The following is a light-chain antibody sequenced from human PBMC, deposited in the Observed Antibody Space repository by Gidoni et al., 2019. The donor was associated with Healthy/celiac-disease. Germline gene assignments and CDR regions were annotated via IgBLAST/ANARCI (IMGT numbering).Light chain of an antibody. Sequence: SSELTQDPAVSVALGQTVRITCQGASLRSYYASWYQQKPGQAPVLVIYGKNNRPSGIPDRFSGSSSGITASLTITGAQAEDEADYYCNSRDSSGNHQVVFGGGTKLTVL. CDR1: SLRSYY. CDR3: NSRDSSGNHQVV. V-gene: IGLV3-19*01. CDR2: GKN. J-gene: IGLJ2*01.